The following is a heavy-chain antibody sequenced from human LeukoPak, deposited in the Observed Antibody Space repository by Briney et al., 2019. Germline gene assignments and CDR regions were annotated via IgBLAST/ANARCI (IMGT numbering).Heavy chain of an antibody. CDR2: ITPRFGTE. V-gene: IGHV1-69*05. J-gene: IGHJ4*02. CDR1: GGTFSNYA. CDR3: ARVYSYGHGIDY. Sequence: SVKVSCKASGGTFSNYAISWVRQAPGQGLEWMGGITPRFGTENYALRFQGRVAITTDESTSTAYMELSSLRSEDTAMYYCARVYSYGHGIDYWGQGTLVTVSS. D-gene: IGHD1-26*01.